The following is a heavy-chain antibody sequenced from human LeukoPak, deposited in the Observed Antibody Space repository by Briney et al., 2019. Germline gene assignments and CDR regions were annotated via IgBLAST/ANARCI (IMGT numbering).Heavy chain of an antibody. CDR1: GFTFSSYS. D-gene: IGHD3-10*01. Sequence: GGSLRLSCAASGFTFSSYSMNWVRQAPGKGLEWVSSISSSSSYIYYADSVKGRFTISRDNAKNSLYLQMNSLRTEDTAVYYRARVEGFGELEYFDLWGRGTLVTVSS. J-gene: IGHJ2*01. CDR3: ARVEGFGELEYFDL. V-gene: IGHV3-21*01. CDR2: ISSSSSYI.